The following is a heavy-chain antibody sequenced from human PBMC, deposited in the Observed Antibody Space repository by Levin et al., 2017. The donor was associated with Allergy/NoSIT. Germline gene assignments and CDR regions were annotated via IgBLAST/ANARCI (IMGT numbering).Heavy chain of an antibody. CDR2: IYYSGNT. CDR3: ARRDTANDAFDI. V-gene: IGHV4-39*01. D-gene: IGHD5-18*01. Sequence: SETLSLTCTVSGGSISSSTYYWGWIRQTPGKGLEWIGSIYYSGNTYYNPSLKSRVTISVDTSKNQFSLKLSSVTAADTAVYYCARRDTANDAFDIWGQGTMVAVSS. CDR1: GGSISSSTYY. J-gene: IGHJ3*02.